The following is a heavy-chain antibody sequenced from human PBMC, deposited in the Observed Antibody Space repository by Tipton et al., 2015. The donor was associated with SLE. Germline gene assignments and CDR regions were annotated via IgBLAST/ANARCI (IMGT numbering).Heavy chain of an antibody. CDR3: ANNPRNPYDYDSPGPFDD. V-gene: IGHV3-30*04. J-gene: IGHJ4*02. CDR1: GFTFSSYA. D-gene: IGHD3-22*01. CDR2: ISYDGSNK. Sequence: SLRLSCAASGFTFSSYAMHWVRQAPGKGLEWVAVISYDGSNKYYADSVKGRFTISRDNSKNTLYLQMNSLRAEDTAVYYCANNPRNPYDYDSPGPFDDWGQGTLVTVSS.